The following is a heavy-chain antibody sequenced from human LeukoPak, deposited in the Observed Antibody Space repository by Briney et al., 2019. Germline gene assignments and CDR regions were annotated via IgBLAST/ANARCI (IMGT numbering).Heavy chain of an antibody. J-gene: IGHJ4*02. CDR2: IKQDGSEK. CDR1: RFTFSAYW. D-gene: IGHD1-26*01. CDR3: ARDGLIIVGAAPLDY. Sequence: GGSLRLSCAASRFTFSAYWMSWVRQAPGKGLEWVANIKQDGSEKYYVDSVKGRFTISRDNAKNSLYLQMNTLRAEDTAVYYCARDGLIIVGAAPLDYWGQGTLVTVSS. V-gene: IGHV3-7*01.